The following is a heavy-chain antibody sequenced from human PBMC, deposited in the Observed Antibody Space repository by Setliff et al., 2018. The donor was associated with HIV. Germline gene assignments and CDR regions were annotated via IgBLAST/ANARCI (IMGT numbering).Heavy chain of an antibody. V-gene: IGHV4-39*02. CDR1: GVSTSSSNYY. CDR3: ARREAYYDLWSGYYIY. J-gene: IGHJ4*02. Sequence: KPSETLSLTCTVSGVSTSSSNYYWGWIRQPPGKGLDWIGYISYTGRTYYNPSLNSRVTISVDTSKNHFSLRLSSVTAADTAVYYCARREAYYDLWSGYYIYWGQGTLVTVSS. D-gene: IGHD3-3*01. CDR2: ISYTGRT.